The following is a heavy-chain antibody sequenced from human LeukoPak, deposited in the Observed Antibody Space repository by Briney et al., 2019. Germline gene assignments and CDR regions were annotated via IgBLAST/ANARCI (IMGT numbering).Heavy chain of an antibody. CDR2: ISSTSYSI. Sequence: GGSLRLSCAASRFTFSSYESNWVRQAPGKGLEWISYISSTSYSIYYADSVKGRFTISRDNAKNALYLQMDSLRVEDTALYYCASSLGPRDYWGQGILVTVSS. V-gene: IGHV3-48*03. CDR3: ASSLGPRDY. CDR1: RFTFSSYE. J-gene: IGHJ4*02. D-gene: IGHD7-27*01.